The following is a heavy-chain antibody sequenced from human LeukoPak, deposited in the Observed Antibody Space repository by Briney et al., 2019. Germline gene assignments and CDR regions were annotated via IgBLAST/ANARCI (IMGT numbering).Heavy chain of an antibody. J-gene: IGHJ4*02. Sequence: PSETLSLTCSVSGYSISNGHYWGWIRQPPGKGLEWIERISHSGSSYYIPPLKSRVTISVDTSTIYFALKLLSFTAADTFVYYCARDGGYCSSGSCLGVDYWGQGTLVTVSS. CDR2: ISHSGSS. CDR3: ARDGGYCSSGSCLGVDY. V-gene: IGHV4-38-2*02. D-gene: IGHD2-15*01. CDR1: GYSISNGHY.